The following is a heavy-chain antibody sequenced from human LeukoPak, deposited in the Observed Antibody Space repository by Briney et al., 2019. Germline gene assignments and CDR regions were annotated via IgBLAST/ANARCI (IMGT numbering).Heavy chain of an antibody. CDR2: IAVDGTT. J-gene: IGHJ6*03. Sequence: GGSLRLSCAASGFTFSNYAMNWVRQAPGKGLEWVSFIAVDGTTYYADSVKGRFTLSRDNAKNSLYLQMNSLRAEDTAVYYCATSLSGWGTYHDLDVWGKGTTVTISS. D-gene: IGHD6-19*01. CDR3: ATSLSGWGTYHDLDV. V-gene: IGHV3-69-1*02. CDR1: GFTFSNYA.